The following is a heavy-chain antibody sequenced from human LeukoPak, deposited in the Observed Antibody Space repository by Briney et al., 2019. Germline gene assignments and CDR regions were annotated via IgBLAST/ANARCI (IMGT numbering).Heavy chain of an antibody. CDR1: DDSITIYY. Sequence: NPSETLSLTCTVSDDSITIYYWTWIRQPPGKGLEWIGYIDHTGITNYNPSLNSRVTISRDTSKNHFSLELSSATAADTAVYYCARDLGYYGSGSRGYMDVWGKGTTVTISS. CDR3: ARDLGYYGSGSRGYMDV. D-gene: IGHD3-10*01. CDR2: IDHTGIT. V-gene: IGHV4-59*01. J-gene: IGHJ6*03.